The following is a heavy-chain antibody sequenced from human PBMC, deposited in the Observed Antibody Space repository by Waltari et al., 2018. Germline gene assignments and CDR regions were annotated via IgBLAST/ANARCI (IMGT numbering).Heavy chain of an antibody. V-gene: IGHV1-18*01. CDR1: GYTFTSYG. CDR3: ARGDDILTGDYKGLDD. D-gene: IGHD3-9*01. CDR2: MSGYKGDT. Sequence: QVQLVQSGAEVKKPGASVKVSCKASGYTFTSYGISWVRQAPGQGLEWMGWMSGYKGDTNFAQNLQGRVTMTTETSTRTAYMGLKSLGSDDTAVDYCARGDDILTGDYKGLDDWGQGTLVTVSS. J-gene: IGHJ4*02.